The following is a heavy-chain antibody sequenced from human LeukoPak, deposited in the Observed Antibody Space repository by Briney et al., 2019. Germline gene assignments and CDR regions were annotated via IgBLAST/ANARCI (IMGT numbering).Heavy chain of an antibody. CDR1: GGSISNSHYY. J-gene: IGHJ4*02. D-gene: IGHD4-17*01. CDR3: ASVNYVDYGFDY. Sequence: PSETLSLTCTVSGGSISNSHYYWGWIRQPPGKGLEWIAHISYSGSTYYNPSLRSRATISVDTSKNQFSLKLASMTAADPAIFYCASVNYVDYGFDYWGQGTLVTVSS. V-gene: IGHV4-39*01. CDR2: ISYSGST.